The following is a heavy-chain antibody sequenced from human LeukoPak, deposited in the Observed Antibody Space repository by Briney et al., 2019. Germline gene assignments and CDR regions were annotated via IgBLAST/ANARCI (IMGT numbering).Heavy chain of an antibody. CDR1: GGSISSSSYY. J-gene: IGHJ4*02. D-gene: IGHD2-15*01. V-gene: IGHV4-39*07. CDR3: VREILYCSGGSCYRGPFDN. Sequence: PSETLSLTCTVSGGSISSSSYYWGWIRQPPGKGLEWIGSIYYSGSTYYNPSLKSRVTISVDTSKNQFSLKLNSVTAADTAVYYCVREILYCSGGSCYRGPFDNWGQGTLVTVSA. CDR2: IYYSGST.